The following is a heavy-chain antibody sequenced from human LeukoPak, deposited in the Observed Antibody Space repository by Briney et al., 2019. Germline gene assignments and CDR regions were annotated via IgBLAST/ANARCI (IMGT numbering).Heavy chain of an antibody. CDR3: ARSTSVWYGFDL. CDR2: VHHNGST. D-gene: IGHD6-19*01. J-gene: IGHJ4*02. V-gene: IGHV4-4*02. CDR1: GDSISNMDSSYW. Sequence: PSGTLSLTCTVSGDSISNMDSSYWWTWVRQSPEKGLEWIGEVHHNGSTNYNRSLKSRVNMSVDKSRNQFFLKLTSVTAADTAVYYCARSTSVWYGFDLWGQGTLVTVSS.